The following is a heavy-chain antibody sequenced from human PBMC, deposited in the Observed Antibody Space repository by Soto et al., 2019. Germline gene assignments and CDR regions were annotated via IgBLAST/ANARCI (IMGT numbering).Heavy chain of an antibody. CDR1: GYTFTSYG. J-gene: IGHJ4*02. CDR3: ARASDGYRSGWYVGYFDF. D-gene: IGHD6-19*01. CDR2: IRAYNGYT. V-gene: IGHV1-18*04. Sequence: QVQLVLSGGEVKKPGASVKVSCKASGYTFTSYGISWVRQAPGQGLEWMGWIRAYNGYTNYAQKFQGRVTVTTDTSTSTAYMELRNLISDDTAIYYCARASDGYRSGWYVGYFDFWGQGTLVTVSS.